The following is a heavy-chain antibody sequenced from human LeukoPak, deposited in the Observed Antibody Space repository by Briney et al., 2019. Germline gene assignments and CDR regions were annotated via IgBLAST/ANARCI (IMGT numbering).Heavy chain of an antibody. CDR3: AKALSSSFTGSSWEY. J-gene: IGHJ4*02. Sequence: GGSLRLSCAASGFTFTSYWMHWVRQAPGKGLEWVSGISWNSGSIGYADSVKGRFTISRDSAKSSLYLQMNTLRAEDMAFYYCAKALSSSFTGSSWEYWGQGTLVTVSS. CDR1: GFTFTSYW. V-gene: IGHV3-9*03. CDR2: ISWNSGSI. D-gene: IGHD6-6*01.